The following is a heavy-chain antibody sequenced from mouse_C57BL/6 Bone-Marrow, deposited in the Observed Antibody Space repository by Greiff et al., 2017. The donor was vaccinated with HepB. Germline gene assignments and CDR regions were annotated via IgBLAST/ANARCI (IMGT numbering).Heavy chain of an antibody. CDR1: GYSFTGYY. V-gene: IGHV1-42*01. J-gene: IGHJ2*01. CDR3: ARSGY. Sequence: EVKLMESGPELVKPGASVKISCKASGYSFTGYYMNWVKQSPEKGLEWIGEINPSTGGTTYNQKFKAKATLTVDKSSSTAYMQLKSLTSEDSAVYYCARSGYWGQGTTLTVSS. CDR2: INPSTGGT.